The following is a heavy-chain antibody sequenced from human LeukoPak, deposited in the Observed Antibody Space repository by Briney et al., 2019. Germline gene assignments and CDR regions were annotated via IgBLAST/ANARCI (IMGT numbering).Heavy chain of an antibody. D-gene: IGHD4-23*01. CDR1: GGSVSSGSYY. CDR2: IHYSGSA. Sequence: PSETLSLTCTVSGGSVSSGSYYWSWNHQPPGRGLEWIAYIHYSGSAAYNPSLKSRVTISRDMSTNQFSLKMTSVTAADTAVYFCARDMGAPDYGSYSVDYWGQGTLVTVSS. J-gene: IGHJ4*02. V-gene: IGHV4-61*01. CDR3: ARDMGAPDYGSYSVDY.